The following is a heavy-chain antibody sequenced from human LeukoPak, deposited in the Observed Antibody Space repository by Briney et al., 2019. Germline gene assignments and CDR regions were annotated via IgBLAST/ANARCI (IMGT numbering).Heavy chain of an antibody. J-gene: IGHJ4*02. CDR1: GFRFSGYV. CDR2: IDFSDDGAS. D-gene: IGHD3-3*01. V-gene: IGHV3-23*01. CDR3: AKFEYFWSGYIYDIDY. Sequence: PGGSLRLSCAASGFRFSGYVMSWVRQAPGKGLEYVSSIDFSDDGASYYADSVKGRFTISRDNSKNTLYLQMNSLRAEDTAVYYCAKFEYFWSGYIYDIDYWGQGTLVTVSS.